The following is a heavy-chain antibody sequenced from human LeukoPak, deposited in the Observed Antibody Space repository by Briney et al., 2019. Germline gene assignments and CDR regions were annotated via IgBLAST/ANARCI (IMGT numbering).Heavy chain of an antibody. CDR3: AKDISKRGLAIADY. CDR1: GFSFNDYS. V-gene: IGHV3-43*01. D-gene: IGHD3-3*02. CDR2: ISWDGGSK. Sequence: GGSQRLSCAASGFSFNDYSMHWVRQPPGKGLEWVSLISWDGGSKYYADSVRGRFTISKDNSKNSLYLQMNSLTTEDTALYYCAKDISKRGLAIADYWGQGTLVTVSS. J-gene: IGHJ4*02.